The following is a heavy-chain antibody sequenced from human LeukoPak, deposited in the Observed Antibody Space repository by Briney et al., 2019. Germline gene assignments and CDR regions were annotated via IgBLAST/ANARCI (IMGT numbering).Heavy chain of an antibody. V-gene: IGHV3-30-3*01. Sequence: PGGSLRLSCAASGFIFRNYAMHWVRQAPGKGLEWVAAISYDGSIKDYADSVKGRFTISRDNAKNSLYLQMNSLRAEDTAVYYCARGEVGVGSTLFDYWGQGTLVTVSS. CDR2: ISYDGSIK. CDR3: ARGEVGVGSTLFDY. J-gene: IGHJ4*02. CDR1: GFIFRNYA. D-gene: IGHD1-26*01.